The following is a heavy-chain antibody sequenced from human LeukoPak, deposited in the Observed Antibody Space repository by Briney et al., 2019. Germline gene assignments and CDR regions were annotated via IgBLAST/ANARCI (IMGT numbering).Heavy chain of an antibody. CDR2: IWYDGSNK. CDR1: GFTFSSYA. V-gene: IGHV3-33*01. J-gene: IGHJ6*02. D-gene: IGHD6-6*01. Sequence: PGRSLRLSCAASGFTFSSYAMHWVRQAPGKGLEWVAVIWYDGSNKYYEDSVKGRFTISRDNSKNTVYVQMNSLRAEDTAVYYCARDRSSSDAYYVMDVWGQGTTVTVSS. CDR3: ARDRSSSDAYYVMDV.